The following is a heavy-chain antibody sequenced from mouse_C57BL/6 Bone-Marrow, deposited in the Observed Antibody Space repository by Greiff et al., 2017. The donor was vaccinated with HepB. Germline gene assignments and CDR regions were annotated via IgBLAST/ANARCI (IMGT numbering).Heavy chain of an antibody. D-gene: IGHD1-1*01. CDR3: AREDYYGSSLFAY. CDR1: GFNFSSYA. CDR2: ISDGGSYT. V-gene: IGHV5-4*01. J-gene: IGHJ3*01. Sequence: EVKLVESGGGLVKPGGSLKLSCAASGFNFSSYAMSWVRQTPEKRLEWVATISDGGSYTYYPDNVKGRVTISRDKAKNNMYLHMSLLKSEDTAMYYCAREDYYGSSLFAYWGQGTLVTVSA.